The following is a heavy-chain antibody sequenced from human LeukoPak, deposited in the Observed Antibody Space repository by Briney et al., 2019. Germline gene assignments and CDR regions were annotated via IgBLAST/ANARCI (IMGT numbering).Heavy chain of an antibody. CDR1: GYTFTSYA. J-gene: IGHJ1*01. V-gene: IGHV7-4-1*02. CDR3: ARDGIWSRYAAEYFQH. CDR2: INTNTGNP. D-gene: IGHD2-2*01. Sequence: ASVKVSCKASGYTFTSYAMNWVRQAPGHGLEWMGWINTNTGNPTYAQGFTGRFVFSLDTSVSTAYLQISSLKAEDTAVYYCARDGIWSRYAAEYFQHWGQGTLVTVSS.